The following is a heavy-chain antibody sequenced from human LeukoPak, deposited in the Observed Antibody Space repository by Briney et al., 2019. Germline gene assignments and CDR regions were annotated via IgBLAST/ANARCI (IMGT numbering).Heavy chain of an antibody. V-gene: IGHV4-61*02. D-gene: IGHD3-10*01. J-gene: IGHJ6*02. Sequence: KASETLSLTCTVSGGSISSGSYYWSWIRQPAGKGLEWIGRIYTSGSTNYSPSLKSRVTISVDTSKNQFSLKLSSVTAADTAVYYCARGIGGWFGELFSYYGMDVWGQGTTVTVSS. CDR2: IYTSGST. CDR1: GGSISSGSYY. CDR3: ARGIGGWFGELFSYYGMDV.